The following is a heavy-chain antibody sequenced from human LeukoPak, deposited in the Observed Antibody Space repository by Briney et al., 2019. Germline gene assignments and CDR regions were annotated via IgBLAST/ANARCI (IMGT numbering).Heavy chain of an antibody. Sequence: GGSLRLSCEASGFTFSRNWMSWVRQAPGKGLEWVSSISSSSSYIYYADSVKGRFTISRDNAKNSLYLQMNSLRAEDTAVYYCARENYYYYYMDVWGKGTTVTVSS. CDR1: GFTFSRNW. V-gene: IGHV3-21*01. CDR3: ARENYYYYYMDV. CDR2: ISSSSSYI. J-gene: IGHJ6*03.